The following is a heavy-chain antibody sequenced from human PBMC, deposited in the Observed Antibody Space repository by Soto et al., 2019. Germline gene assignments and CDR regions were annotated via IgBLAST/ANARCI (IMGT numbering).Heavy chain of an antibody. CDR1: GFTFSSYG. Sequence: GGSLRLSCAASGFTFSSYGMHWVRQAPGKGLEWVAVIWYDGSNKYYADSVKGRFTISRDNSKNTLYLQMNSLRAEDTAVYYCARSNCSGGSCYPTQFDYWGQGTLVTVSS. CDR3: ARSNCSGGSCYPTQFDY. J-gene: IGHJ4*02. CDR2: IWYDGSNK. D-gene: IGHD2-15*01. V-gene: IGHV3-33*01.